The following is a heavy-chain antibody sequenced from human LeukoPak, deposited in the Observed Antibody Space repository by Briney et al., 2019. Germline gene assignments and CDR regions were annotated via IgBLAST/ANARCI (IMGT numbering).Heavy chain of an antibody. Sequence: GGSLRLSCAASGFTFSSYAMSWVRQAPGKGLEWVSAISGSAAKTYFADSVKGRFTISRDNSKNTVYLQMNSLRAEDTALYYCAKMSTPGIAAAADYWGQGTLVTVSS. D-gene: IGHD6-13*01. V-gene: IGHV3-23*01. CDR1: GFTFSSYA. CDR3: AKMSTPGIAAAADY. J-gene: IGHJ4*02. CDR2: ISGSAAKT.